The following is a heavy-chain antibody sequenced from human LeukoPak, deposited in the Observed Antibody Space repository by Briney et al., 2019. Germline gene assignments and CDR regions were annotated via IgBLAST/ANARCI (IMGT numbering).Heavy chain of an antibody. CDR1: GYTGTGYY. V-gene: IGHV1-2*02. Sequence: ASVKVSCKAAGYTGTGYYMHWGRLAPGQGLGLMGWINPNSGGKNYAQKFQGRVTMTRDTSISTAYMELSRLRSDDTAVYYCARDSDLGGPSPAGYWGQGTLVTVSS. CDR3: ARDSDLGGPSPAGY. D-gene: IGHD3-16*01. J-gene: IGHJ4*02. CDR2: INPNSGGK.